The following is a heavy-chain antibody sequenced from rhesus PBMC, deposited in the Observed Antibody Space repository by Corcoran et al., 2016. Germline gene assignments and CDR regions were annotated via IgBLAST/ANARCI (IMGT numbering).Heavy chain of an antibody. D-gene: IGHD3-16*01. CDR3: ARHWDYYSGSYYYPPTHSEYFEF. Sequence: QLQLQESGPGLVKPSETLSVTCAVSGGSISSNYWSWIRQPPGKGLEWIGRIYGSGRSTNYTPSLQSRVTLSVDTSKNQLSLKLSSVTAADTAVYYCARHWDYYSGSYYYPPTHSEYFEFWGQGVLVTVSS. V-gene: IGHV4-169*01. CDR1: GGSISSNY. CDR2: IYGSGRST. J-gene: IGHJ1*01.